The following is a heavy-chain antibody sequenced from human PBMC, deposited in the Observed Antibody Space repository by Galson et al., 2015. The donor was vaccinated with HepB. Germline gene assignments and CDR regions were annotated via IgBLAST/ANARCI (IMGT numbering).Heavy chain of an antibody. CDR3: ARAQPTSGHLYYFDF. J-gene: IGHJ4*02. CDR1: GDSVSSDNNA. Sequence: CAISGDSVSSDNNAWNWIRQSPSRGLEWLGRTYYESKGSNDYAASVKSRITINPDTANNQFSLQLNPVTPEDTAVYYCARAQPTSGHLYYFDFWGQGTLVTVSS. CDR2: TYYESKGSN. D-gene: IGHD3-22*01. V-gene: IGHV6-1*01.